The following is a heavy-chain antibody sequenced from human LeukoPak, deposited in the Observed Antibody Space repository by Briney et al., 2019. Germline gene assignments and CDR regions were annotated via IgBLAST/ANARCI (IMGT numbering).Heavy chain of an antibody. CDR3: GSFYCSGGSCYQYYSYYYMDV. V-gene: IGHV4-59*01. CDR1: GRSISSYY. CDR2: IYYSWST. Sequence: SETLSLTCTVSGRSISSYYWNWIRQPPGKGLEWISYIYYSWSTNYNPSLKSRVTISVDTSKNHFSLNLTPVTAADPAVYYCGSFYCSGGSCYQYYSYYYMDVWGKGTTVTISS. D-gene: IGHD2-15*01. J-gene: IGHJ6*03.